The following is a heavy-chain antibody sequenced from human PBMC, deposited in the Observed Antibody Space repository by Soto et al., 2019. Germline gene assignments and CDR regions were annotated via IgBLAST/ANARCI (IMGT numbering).Heavy chain of an antibody. CDR3: AKPLSRYSSGSGTGFDY. CDR2: ISGSGGST. CDR1: GFTFSSYA. J-gene: IGHJ4*02. Sequence: GGSLRLSCAASGFTFSSYAMSWVRQAPGKGLEWVSAISGSGGSTYYADSVKGRFTISRDNSKNTLYLQMNSLRAEDTAVYYCAKPLSRYSSGSGTGFDYWGQGTLVTVSS. V-gene: IGHV3-23*01. D-gene: IGHD6-19*01.